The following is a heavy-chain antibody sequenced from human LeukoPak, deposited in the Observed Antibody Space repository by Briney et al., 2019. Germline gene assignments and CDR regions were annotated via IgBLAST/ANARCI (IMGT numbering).Heavy chain of an antibody. Sequence: TGGSLRLSCAASGFTFSDYEMNWVRQAPGKGLEWLSYISTGGRTVKYADSVKGRFTISRDNARSSLFLQMSNLRVEDTAVYFCARGATVTYYFYHWGQGILVAVSS. CDR3: ARGATVTYYFYH. CDR1: GFTFSDYE. D-gene: IGHD4-17*01. J-gene: IGHJ4*02. V-gene: IGHV3-48*03. CDR2: ISTGGRTV.